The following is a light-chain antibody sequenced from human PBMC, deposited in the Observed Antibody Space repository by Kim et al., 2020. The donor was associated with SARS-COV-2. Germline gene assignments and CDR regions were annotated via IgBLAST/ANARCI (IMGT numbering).Light chain of an antibody. V-gene: IGKV1-9*01. J-gene: IGKJ5*01. CDR2: GAS. Sequence: GDRVTITCRASRGISSYLAWYQQRPGRPPKLLMYGASTMQSGVPSRFSGSGAGTDFTLTINNLQPEDFATYYCQQLHSYSITFGQGTRL. CDR1: RGISSY. CDR3: QQLHSYSIT.